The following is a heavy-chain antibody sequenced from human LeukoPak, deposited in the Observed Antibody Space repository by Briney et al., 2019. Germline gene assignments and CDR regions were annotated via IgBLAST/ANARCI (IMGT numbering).Heavy chain of an antibody. CDR2: SKNDGRST. D-gene: IGHD6-19*01. CDR1: GFIFSTYG. V-gene: IGHV3-74*01. CDR3: ARAGYNSGWYYFDY. J-gene: IGHJ4*02. Sequence: TGGSLRLSCAASGFIFSTYGMHWVRQAPGKGLVWVSRSKNDGRSTSYADSVKGRFTISRDSAKNTLFLQMDSLRAEDTAVYYCARAGYNSGWYYFDYWGQGTLVTVSS.